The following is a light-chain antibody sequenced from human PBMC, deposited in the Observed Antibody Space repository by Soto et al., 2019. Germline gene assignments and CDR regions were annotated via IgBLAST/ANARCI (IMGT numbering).Light chain of an antibody. CDR1: QSINIY. V-gene: IGKV1-39*01. CDR3: QQSHTTPYT. CDR2: AAS. J-gene: IGKJ5*01. Sequence: DIQMTQSPSSLSASVGDRVAITCRASQSINIYLNWYQQRPGRAPKLLIYAASNLQSGVPSRFSGDGVGTHFTLTLSGLQPDDFATYHCQQSHTTPYTFGQGTRLEIK.